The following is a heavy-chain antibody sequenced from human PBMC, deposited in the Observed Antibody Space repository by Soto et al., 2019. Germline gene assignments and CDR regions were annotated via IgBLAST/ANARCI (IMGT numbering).Heavy chain of an antibody. D-gene: IGHD3-9*01. CDR1: GFTFSSYA. CDR3: ARGPLPPPYDILTGSLGYFDY. V-gene: IGHV3-30-3*01. J-gene: IGHJ4*02. Sequence: GGSLRLSCAASGFTFSSYAMHWVRQAPGKGLEWVAVISYDGSNKYYADSVKGRFTISRDNSKNTLYLQMNSLRAEDTAVYYCARGPLPPPYDILTGSLGYFDYWGQGTLVTVSS. CDR2: ISYDGSNK.